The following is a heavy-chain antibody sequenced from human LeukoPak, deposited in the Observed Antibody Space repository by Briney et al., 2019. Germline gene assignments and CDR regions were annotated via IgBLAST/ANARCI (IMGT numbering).Heavy chain of an antibody. Sequence: GGSLRLSCAASGFTFSSYAMSWVRQAPGKGLEWVSAISGSGGSTYYADSVKGRFTISRDNSKNTLYLQMNSLRAEDTTVYYCAKDQLERDDIWTGYCPDYWGQGTLVTVSS. D-gene: IGHD3-9*01. V-gene: IGHV3-23*01. J-gene: IGHJ4*02. CDR2: ISGSGGST. CDR3: AKDQLERDDIWTGYCPDY. CDR1: GFTFSSYA.